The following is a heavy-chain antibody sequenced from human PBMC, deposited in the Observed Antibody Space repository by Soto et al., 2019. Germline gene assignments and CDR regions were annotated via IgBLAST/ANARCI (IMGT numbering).Heavy chain of an antibody. V-gene: IGHV3-11*01. CDR3: ARGPYNYVWGSDPPHFDY. J-gene: IGHJ4*02. CDR2: ISSSGSTI. Sequence: QVQLVESGGGLVKPGGSLRLSCAASGFTFSDYYMSWIRQAPGKGLEWVSYISSSGSTIYYADSMKGRFTISRDNAKNSLYLQMNSLRAEDTAVYSCARGPYNYVWGSDPPHFDYWGQGTLVTVSS. D-gene: IGHD3-16*02. CDR1: GFTFSDYY.